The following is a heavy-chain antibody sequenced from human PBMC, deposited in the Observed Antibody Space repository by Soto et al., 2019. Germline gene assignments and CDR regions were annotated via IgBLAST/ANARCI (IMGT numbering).Heavy chain of an antibody. Sequence: QVQLVQSGAEVKKPGASVKVSCKASGYTFTSYGIIWVRQAPGQGLEWMGWISAYNGNTNYAQKLQGRVTMTTDTSTSTGYMELRSLRSDDTAVYYCAREGYCSSTSCLPYYYYGMDVWGQGTTVTVSS. D-gene: IGHD2-2*01. V-gene: IGHV1-18*04. J-gene: IGHJ6*02. CDR1: GYTFTSYG. CDR2: ISAYNGNT. CDR3: AREGYCSSTSCLPYYYYGMDV.